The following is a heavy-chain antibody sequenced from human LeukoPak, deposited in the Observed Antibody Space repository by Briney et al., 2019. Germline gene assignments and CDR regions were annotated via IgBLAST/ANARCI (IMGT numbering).Heavy chain of an antibody. D-gene: IGHD3-22*01. CDR2: INSSGANT. CDR3: AKDGHYDSSGFTLQY. J-gene: IGHJ1*01. Sequence: PGGSLRLSCAASGFTFSNYAITWVRQAPGKGLEWVSTINSSGANTYYADSVRGRFTIPRDNSKNTLYLQMNSLRAEDTAVYYCAKDGHYDSSGFTLQYWGQGTLVTVSS. CDR1: GFTFSNYA. V-gene: IGHV3-23*01.